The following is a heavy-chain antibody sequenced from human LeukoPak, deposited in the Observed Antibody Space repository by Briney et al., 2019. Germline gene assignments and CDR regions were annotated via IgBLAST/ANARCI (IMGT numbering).Heavy chain of an antibody. CDR1: GDSVSSNSAA. CDR2: TYYRSKWYN. J-gene: IGHJ3*02. Sequence: SQTLSLTCAISGDSVSSNSAAWNWIRQSPSRGLEWLGRTYYRSKWYNDYAVSMKSRITINPDTSKNQFSLQLNSVTPEDTAVYYCARETGGGSGWYRKAFDIWGQGTMVTVSS. D-gene: IGHD6-19*01. V-gene: IGHV6-1*01. CDR3: ARETGGGSGWYRKAFDI.